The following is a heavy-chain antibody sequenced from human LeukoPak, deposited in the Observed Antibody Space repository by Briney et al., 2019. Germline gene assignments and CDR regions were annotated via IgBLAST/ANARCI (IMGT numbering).Heavy chain of an antibody. V-gene: IGHV3-21*01. CDR3: ARDQHNWNADY. Sequence: GGSLRLSCAASGFTFRSYSMNWVRQAPGKGLEWVSSISSSSSYIYYADSVKGRVTISRDNAKNSLYLQMNSLRAEDTAVYYCARDQHNWNADYWGQGTLVTVSS. J-gene: IGHJ4*02. D-gene: IGHD1-20*01. CDR1: GFTFRSYS. CDR2: ISSSSSYI.